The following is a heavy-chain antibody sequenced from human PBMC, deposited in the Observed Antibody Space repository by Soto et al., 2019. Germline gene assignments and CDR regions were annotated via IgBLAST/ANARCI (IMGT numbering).Heavy chain of an antibody. J-gene: IGHJ4*02. CDR2: MKRDGSEK. V-gene: IGHV3-7*01. Sequence: GGSLRLSCVASGFTFSSYWMSWVRQAPGKGLEWVANMKRDGSEKYYVDSVKGRFSISRDNGKNSVYLQMNSLRVEDTAVYYCARIPGAWGLFDYWGQGALVTVSS. CDR3: ARIPGAWGLFDY. CDR1: GFTFSSYW. D-gene: IGHD1-26*01.